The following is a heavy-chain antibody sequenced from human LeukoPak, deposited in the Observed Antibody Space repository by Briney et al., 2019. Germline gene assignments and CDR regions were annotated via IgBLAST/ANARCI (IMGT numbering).Heavy chain of an antibody. J-gene: IGHJ3*02. V-gene: IGHV3-9*01. CDR1: GFIFNNFA. CDR3: AKDITVRPLWFSGATDAFDI. CDR2: ISWNSGSI. Sequence: GGSLRLSCAASGFIFNNFALNWVRQAPGKGLEWVSGISWNSGSIGYADSVKGRFTISRDNAKNSLYLQMNSLRAEDTALYYCAKDITVRPLWFSGATDAFDIWGQGTMVTVSS. D-gene: IGHD3-10*01.